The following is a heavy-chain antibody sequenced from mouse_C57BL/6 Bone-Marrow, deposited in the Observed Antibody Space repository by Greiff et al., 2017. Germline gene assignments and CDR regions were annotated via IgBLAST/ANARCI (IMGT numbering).Heavy chain of an antibody. CDR1: GFTFSSYA. V-gene: IGHV5-4*01. Sequence: EVMLVESGGDLVKPGGSLKLSCAASGFTFSSYAMSWVRQTPEKRLEWVATISDGGSYTYYPDNVKGRFTISRDNAKNNLYLQMSHLKSEDTAMYYCARDLIYYDYWGQGTTLTVSS. J-gene: IGHJ2*01. CDR2: ISDGGSYT. CDR3: ARDLIYYDY.